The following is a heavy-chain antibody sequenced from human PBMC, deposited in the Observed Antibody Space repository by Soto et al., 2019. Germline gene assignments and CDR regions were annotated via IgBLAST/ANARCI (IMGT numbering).Heavy chain of an antibody. CDR2: SYHSGST. Sequence: SETLSLTCAVSGGSVSNSNLWRWVRQTRGKGLEWIGESYHSGSTNYNPSIKNRVTMSVDKSKNQFSLRLSSVTAADTAVYYCARGSSSSYYQYYGMDVWGQGTSVTVSS. V-gene: IGHV4-4*02. CDR3: ARGSSSSYYQYYGMDV. CDR1: GGSVSNSNL. J-gene: IGHJ6*02. D-gene: IGHD6-6*01.